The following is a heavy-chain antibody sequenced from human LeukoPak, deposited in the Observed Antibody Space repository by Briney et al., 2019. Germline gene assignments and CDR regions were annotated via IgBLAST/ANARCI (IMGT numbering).Heavy chain of an antibody. Sequence: PSETLSLTCAVYGGSFSGYYWSWIRQPPGKGLEWIGEINHSGSTNYNPSLKSRVTISVDTSKNQFSLKLSSVTAADTAVYYCARGPSFMVRGVIIAPWTHWGQGTLVTVSS. CDR2: INHSGST. CDR1: GGSFSGYY. D-gene: IGHD3-10*01. V-gene: IGHV4-34*01. CDR3: ARGPSFMVRGVIIAPWTH. J-gene: IGHJ4*02.